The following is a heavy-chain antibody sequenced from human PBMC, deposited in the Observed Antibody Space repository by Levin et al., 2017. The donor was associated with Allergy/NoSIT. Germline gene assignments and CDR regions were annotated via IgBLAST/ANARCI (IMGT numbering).Heavy chain of an antibody. V-gene: IGHV3-21*01. CDR3: ARGGDTAMVF. J-gene: IGHJ4*02. CDR2: ISSSSSYI. CDR1: GFTFSSYS. D-gene: IGHD5-18*01. Sequence: SCAASGFTFSSYSMNWVRQAPGKGLEWVSSISSSSSYIYYADSVKGRFTISRDNAKNSLYLQMNSLRAEDTAVYYCARGGDTAMVFWGQGTLVTVSS.